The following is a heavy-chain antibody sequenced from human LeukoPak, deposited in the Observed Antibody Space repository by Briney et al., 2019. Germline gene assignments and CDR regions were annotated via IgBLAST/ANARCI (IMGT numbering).Heavy chain of an antibody. CDR2: IYYSGST. J-gene: IGHJ4*02. CDR3: ERGPIFVPAAVH. V-gene: IGHV4-59*01. D-gene: IGHD2-2*01. CDR1: GGSISSYY. Sequence: SETLSLTCTVSGGSISSYYWSWIRQPPGKGLEWIGYIYYSGSTNYNPSLTSRVTISVDTSKNQFSLKLSSVTAADTAVYYCERGPIFVPAAVHWGRGTLVTVSS.